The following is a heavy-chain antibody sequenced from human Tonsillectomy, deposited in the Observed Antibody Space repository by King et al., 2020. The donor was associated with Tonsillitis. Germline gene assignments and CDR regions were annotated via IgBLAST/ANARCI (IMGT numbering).Heavy chain of an antibody. J-gene: IGHJ4*02. CDR1: GFTFSSYA. CDR2: ISGSGGST. V-gene: IGHV3-23*04. D-gene: IGHD3-22*01. Sequence: VQLVESGGGLVQPGGSLRLSCAASGFTFSSYAMSWVRQAPGKGLEWVSAISGSGGSTYYADSVRGRFTISRDNSKNTLYLQMDSLRAEDTAVYYCATSRTDYYDTSGYYHTEAFDYWGQGTLVTVSS. CDR3: ATSRTDYYDTSGYYHTEAFDY.